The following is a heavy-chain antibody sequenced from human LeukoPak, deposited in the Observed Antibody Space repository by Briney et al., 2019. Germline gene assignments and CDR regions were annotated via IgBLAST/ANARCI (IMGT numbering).Heavy chain of an antibody. Sequence: LAGGSLRLSCAASGFTFSSHGMNWVRQAPGKGLEWVSGISPNGVITYYADSVKGRFTISRDNSKGTVYLQMNSLRPEDTAVYYCAKDDAWLQYGNWGRGTLVTVSS. D-gene: IGHD5-24*01. CDR2: ISPNGVIT. J-gene: IGHJ4*02. CDR3: AKDDAWLQYGN. CDR1: GFTFSSHG. V-gene: IGHV3-23*01.